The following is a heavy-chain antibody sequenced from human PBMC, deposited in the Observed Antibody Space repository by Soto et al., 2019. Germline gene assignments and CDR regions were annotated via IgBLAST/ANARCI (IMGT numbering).Heavy chain of an antibody. V-gene: IGHV3-74*01. Sequence: EVQLVESGGGLVQPGGSLSLSCTASGLTFSTYWMHWVRQAPGKGLAWISRLNSGATTANYADSVRGRCTISRDNAKNTVYLQLNSLRDEDTAVYYCARGVPGYYAVDVWGQGTTVTVSS. CDR3: ARGVPGYYAVDV. CDR1: GLTFSTYW. CDR2: LNSGATTA. J-gene: IGHJ6*02.